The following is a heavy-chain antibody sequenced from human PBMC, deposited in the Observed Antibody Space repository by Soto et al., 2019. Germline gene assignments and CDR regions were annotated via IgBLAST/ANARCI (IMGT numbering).Heavy chain of an antibody. CDR2: ISSDGTKK. CDR1: QFTFNRYA. D-gene: IGHD3-10*01. J-gene: IGHJ6*02. Sequence: QARLVESGGGVVQPGRSLRLSCAVSQFTFNRYAIHWVRQAPGNGLEWVATISSDGTKKYYADSVKGRFTISRDNSRETLNLHMYSLRADDTALYYCARGTLYGSGSYFYYYAMDVWGQGTTVTVSS. V-gene: IGHV3-30-3*01. CDR3: ARGTLYGSGSYFYYYAMDV.